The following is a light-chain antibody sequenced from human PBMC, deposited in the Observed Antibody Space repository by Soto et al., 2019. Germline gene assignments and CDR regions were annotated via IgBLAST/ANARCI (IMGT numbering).Light chain of an antibody. CDR3: QQYGSSRWT. J-gene: IGKJ1*01. CDR1: QSVSSSY. Sequence: EIVLTQSPGTLSLSPGERATLSCRASQSVSSSYLAWYQQRPGQAPRLLIYGASSRATGIPDRFSGSGSGTDFTLTINRLEPVDFAVYYCQQYGSSRWTFGQGTKVEIK. V-gene: IGKV3-20*01. CDR2: GAS.